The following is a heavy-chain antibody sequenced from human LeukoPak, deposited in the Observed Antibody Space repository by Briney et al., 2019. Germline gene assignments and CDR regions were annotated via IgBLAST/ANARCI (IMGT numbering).Heavy chain of an antibody. CDR3: ASTDTYSSSWYYFDY. CDR2: IYTSGST. J-gene: IGHJ4*02. CDR1: GGSISSCSYY. Sequence: SHTLALTCTVSGGSISSCSYYWTWIPQPAAKVLEWIGRIYTSGSTNYNPSLKSHDTRSVNTSNNLFALKLSSVTAADTAVYYCASTDTYSSSWYYFDYWGQGTLVTVSS. D-gene: IGHD6-13*01. V-gene: IGHV4-61*02.